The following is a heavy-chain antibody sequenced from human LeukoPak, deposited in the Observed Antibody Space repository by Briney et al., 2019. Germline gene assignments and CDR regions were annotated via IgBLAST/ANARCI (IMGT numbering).Heavy chain of an antibody. D-gene: IGHD3-22*01. CDR3: ARAPSEIGGYYPEYFRH. J-gene: IGHJ1*01. Sequence: PGTSLRLSCAASGFTFSSYWMHWVRQAPGKGLVWVSRIKSDGSTNYADSVKGRFTISRDNAKNTLSLQMNSLRAEDTGVYYCARAPSEIGGYYPEYFRHWGQGTLVTVSS. CDR1: GFTFSSYW. CDR2: IKSDGST. V-gene: IGHV3-74*01.